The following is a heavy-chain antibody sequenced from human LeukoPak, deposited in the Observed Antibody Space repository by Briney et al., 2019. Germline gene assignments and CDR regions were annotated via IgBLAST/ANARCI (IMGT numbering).Heavy chain of an antibody. CDR1: GVIFSDYG. V-gene: IGHV3-30*02. D-gene: IGHD4-17*01. Sequence: RGSLRLSCAASGVIFSDYGIHWVRQTPGKGLWWVSFIRYDESNTYYGDSVKGRFTISRDNSKNTVYLQMNSLRAEDTAVYYCARGLTYGPYINFDYWGQGTLVTVSS. CDR2: IRYDESNT. J-gene: IGHJ4*02. CDR3: ARGLTYGPYINFDY.